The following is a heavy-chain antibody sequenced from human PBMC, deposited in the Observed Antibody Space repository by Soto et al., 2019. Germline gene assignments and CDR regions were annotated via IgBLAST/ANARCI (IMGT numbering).Heavy chain of an antibody. V-gene: IGHV3-23*01. CDR3: AKVVQYVSRSMGIFHP. D-gene: IGHD3-10*02. CDR2: ISETGRST. Sequence: SLRLSCVDSLFTFSNYAMSWVRQPPGRGLEWVSTISETGRSTYYADSVKGRFTMSRDNAKNTLYLEMSSLRAEDTAVYYCAKVVQYVSRSMGIFHPSGEGPLVTLSS. J-gene: IGHJ5*02. CDR1: LFTFSNYA.